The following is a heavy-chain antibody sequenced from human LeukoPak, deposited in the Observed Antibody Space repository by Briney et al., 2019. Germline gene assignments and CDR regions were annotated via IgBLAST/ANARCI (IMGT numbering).Heavy chain of an antibody. CDR3: ATGDASSGSFSHDY. D-gene: IGHD3-22*01. J-gene: IGHJ4*02. Sequence: PRRCRRPSCVTSEFACSGLAISSGRQSPRKRVEWVSDISSSADNTHYADSVKGRLIIFRDNYKKTVFLQMNSLTVEDTAVYYCATGDASSGSFSHDYWGQGTLVTVSS. CDR1: EFACSGLA. V-gene: IGHV3-23*01. CDR2: ISSSADNT.